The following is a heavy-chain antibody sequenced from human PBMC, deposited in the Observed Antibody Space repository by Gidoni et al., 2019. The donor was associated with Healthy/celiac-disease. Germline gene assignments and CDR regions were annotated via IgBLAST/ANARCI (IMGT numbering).Heavy chain of an antibody. V-gene: IGHV3-23*01. D-gene: IGHD3-9*01. CDR1: AFTFSRYA. CDR3: AKDHFPYDTESDYFDY. J-gene: IGHJ4*02. CDR2: ISGSGGST. Sequence: EVQLLESGGCLVQPGGSLRPSCSASAFTFSRYAMSGVRQAPGKGLEWVSAISGSGGSTYYADSVKGRFTISRDNSKNTRYLQMNSLRAEDTAVYYCAKDHFPYDTESDYFDYWGQGTLVTVSS.